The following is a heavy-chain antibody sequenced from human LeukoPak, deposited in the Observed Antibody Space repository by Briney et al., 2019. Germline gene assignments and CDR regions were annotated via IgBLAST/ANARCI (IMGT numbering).Heavy chain of an antibody. D-gene: IGHD5-24*01. Sequence: PGGSLRLSCAASGFPFSSYWMSWVRQAPGKGLEWVANLNEDGSKRYYVASVKGRFTISRDNAKNSLYLQMDSPTVEDTATYYCARDGRDGFIDYWGQGTLVTVSS. V-gene: IGHV3-7*01. CDR3: ARDGRDGFIDY. CDR2: LNEDGSKR. J-gene: IGHJ4*02. CDR1: GFPFSSYW.